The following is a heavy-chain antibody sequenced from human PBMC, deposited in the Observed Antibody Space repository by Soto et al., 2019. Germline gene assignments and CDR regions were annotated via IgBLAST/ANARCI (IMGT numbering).Heavy chain of an antibody. D-gene: IGHD3-9*01. CDR2: ISSSSSTI. V-gene: IGHV3-48*02. J-gene: IGHJ4*02. Sequence: PGGSLRLSCAASGFTFSSYSMNWVRQAPGKGLEWVSYISSSSSTIYYADSVKGRFTISRDNAKNSLYLQMNSLRDEDTAVYYCARDPTYYDILTGYGDYWGQGTLVTVSS. CDR3: ARDPTYYDILTGYGDY. CDR1: GFTFSSYS.